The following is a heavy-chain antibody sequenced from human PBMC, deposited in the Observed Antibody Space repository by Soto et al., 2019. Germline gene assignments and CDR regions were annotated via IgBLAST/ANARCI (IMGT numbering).Heavy chain of an antibody. D-gene: IGHD3-16*01. V-gene: IGHV1-2*04. CDR2: INPNSGGT. CDR3: AYDSSLGYYYGMDV. CDR1: GYTFTGYY. J-gene: IGHJ6*02. Sequence: TSVKVSCKASGYTFTGYYMHWVRQAPGQGLEWMGWINPNSGGTNYAQKFQGWVTMTRDTSISTAYMELSRLRSDDTAVYYCAYDSSLGYYYGMDVRGQGTTVTVSS.